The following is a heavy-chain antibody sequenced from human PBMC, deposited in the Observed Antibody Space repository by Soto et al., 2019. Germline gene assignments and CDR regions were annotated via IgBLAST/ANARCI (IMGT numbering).Heavy chain of an antibody. V-gene: IGHV4-59*01. CDR1: GGSFSGYY. D-gene: IGHD6-13*01. J-gene: IGHJ4*02. CDR3: ARSVAAPGAHIDY. Sequence: KPSETLSLTCAVYGGSFSGYYWSWIRQSPGKGLEWLGYVYYTGSTNYSPSLRSRVSISVDTSKNEFSLRLSSVTAADTAVYFCARSVAAPGAHIDYRAQGTQVPVPS. CDR2: VYYTGST.